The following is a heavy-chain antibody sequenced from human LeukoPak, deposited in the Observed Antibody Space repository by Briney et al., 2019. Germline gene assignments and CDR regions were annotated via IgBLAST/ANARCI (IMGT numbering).Heavy chain of an antibody. J-gene: IGHJ4*02. CDR3: ARGCIVGATNCPFDY. CDR1: GFTFSSYG. V-gene: IGHV3-33*01. Sequence: PGGSLRLSCAASGFTFSSYGMHWVRQVPGKGLEWVAVIWYDGSNKYYADSVKGRFTISRDNSKNTLYLQMNSLRAEDTAVYYCARGCIVGATNCPFDYWGQGTLVTVSS. CDR2: IWYDGSNK. D-gene: IGHD1-26*01.